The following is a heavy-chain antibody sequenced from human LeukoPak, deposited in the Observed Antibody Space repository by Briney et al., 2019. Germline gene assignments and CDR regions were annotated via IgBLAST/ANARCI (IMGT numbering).Heavy chain of an antibody. Sequence: GGSLRLSCAASGFTFSSYWMSWVRQAPGKGLEWVANIKRDGSEKYYVDSVKGRFTISRDNAKNSLYLQMNSLRAEDTAVYYCAREEVDSGYVDYFDYWGQGTLVTVSS. CDR3: AREEVDSGYVDYFDY. CDR2: IKRDGSEK. J-gene: IGHJ4*02. D-gene: IGHD5-12*01. CDR1: GFTFSSYW. V-gene: IGHV3-7*01.